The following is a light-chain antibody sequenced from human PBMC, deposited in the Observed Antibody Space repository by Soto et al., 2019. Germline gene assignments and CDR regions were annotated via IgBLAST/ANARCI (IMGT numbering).Light chain of an antibody. V-gene: IGKV1-39*01. CDR3: QQKFRPSWT. Sequence: IQMTQSPSSLSASVGDTVTITCRASQDIGGYVSWYQHKSGAAPSVLIFATSRLQRGAPSRFRGGGSGKTFTLTISSLQPEDFATYYCQQKFRPSWTFGQGTTLEIK. J-gene: IGKJ1*01. CDR2: ATS. CDR1: QDIGGY.